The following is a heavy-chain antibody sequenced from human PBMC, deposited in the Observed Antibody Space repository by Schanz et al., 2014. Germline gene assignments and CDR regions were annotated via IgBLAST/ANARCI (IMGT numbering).Heavy chain of an antibody. CDR1: GFTFSSYS. V-gene: IGHV3-74*02. CDR3: ARPALWCGDNCFDP. D-gene: IGHD3-10*01. J-gene: IGHJ5*02. CDR2: IKRDGSST. Sequence: EVQLVESGGGLVQPGGSLRLSCTASGFTFSSYSMNWVRQAPGKGLVWVSRIKRDGSSTSYADSVKGRFTISRDNAKNTLYLQMNSLRAEDTAVYYCARPALWCGDNCFDPWGQGTLVTVSS.